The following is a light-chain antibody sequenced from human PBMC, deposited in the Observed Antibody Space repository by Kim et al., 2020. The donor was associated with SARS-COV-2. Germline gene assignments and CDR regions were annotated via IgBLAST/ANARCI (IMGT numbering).Light chain of an antibody. CDR3: QQYNTDSYP. Sequence: ASGGERVPSTRRASQSITRWLVWYQQNTGKAQKLQIYDASSVKSGATSRRSGRGAGTEFTLNLSSLQPADLATYYCQQYNTDSYPLGPGTKLEI. V-gene: IGKV1-5*01. CDR2: DAS. CDR1: QSITRW. J-gene: IGKJ2*01.